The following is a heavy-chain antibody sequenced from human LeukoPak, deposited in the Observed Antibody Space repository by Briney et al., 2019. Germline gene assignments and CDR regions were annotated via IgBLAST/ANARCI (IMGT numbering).Heavy chain of an antibody. CDR1: GFTFDDYA. D-gene: IGHD6-19*01. CDR3: ARDPPFRTGWSQNFFDY. V-gene: IGHV3-30*01. Sequence: QSGRSLRLSCTPAGFTFDDYAMHWVRQAPGKGLEWVALISYDGGNIYYADSVKGRFTISRDNSQNALYLQMNSLRAEDTAVYYCARDPPFRTGWSQNFFDYWGPGTLVTVSS. J-gene: IGHJ4*02. CDR2: ISYDGGNI.